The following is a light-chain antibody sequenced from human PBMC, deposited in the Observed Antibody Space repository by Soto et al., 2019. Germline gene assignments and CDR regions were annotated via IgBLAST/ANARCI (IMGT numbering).Light chain of an antibody. CDR1: QSLGNNY. CDR2: GAT. CDR3: QYYGDSPT. Sequence: ELTQSPGSLSLSPGQTATLSCRASQSLGNNYLAWVQQRPGQAPRLLIYGATHWASGISERFGGSGSGSEFTLTISGLEPEDSAVYYCQYYGDSPTFXQGTKVDIK. J-gene: IGKJ1*01. V-gene: IGKV3-20*01.